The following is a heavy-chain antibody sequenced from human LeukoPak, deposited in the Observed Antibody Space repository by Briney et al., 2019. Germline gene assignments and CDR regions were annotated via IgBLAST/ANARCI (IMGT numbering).Heavy chain of an antibody. CDR2: TSGSGNSP. Sequence: GGSLRLSCAASGFAFSRYALTWVRRAPGKGLEWVSATSGSGNSPYYADSVEGRFTISRDNSKNTLYLQMNSLRADVTAVYYCAKKGGILPEFPSGWGPGTLVTVSS. D-gene: IGHD1-26*01. V-gene: IGHV3-23*01. CDR3: AKKGGILPEFPSG. CDR1: GFAFSRYA. J-gene: IGHJ4*02.